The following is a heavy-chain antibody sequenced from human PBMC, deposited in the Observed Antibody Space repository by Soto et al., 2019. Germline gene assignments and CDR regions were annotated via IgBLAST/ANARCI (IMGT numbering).Heavy chain of an antibody. Sequence: GGSLRLSCAASGFTFSSYSMNWVRQAPGKGLEWVSSISSSSSYIYYADSVKGRFTISRDNAKNSLYLQMNSLRAEDTAVYYCARDRGIAVAVRRSNDAFDIWGQGTMVTVSS. CDR2: ISSSSSYI. V-gene: IGHV3-21*01. CDR1: GFTFSSYS. CDR3: ARDRGIAVAVRRSNDAFDI. D-gene: IGHD6-19*01. J-gene: IGHJ3*02.